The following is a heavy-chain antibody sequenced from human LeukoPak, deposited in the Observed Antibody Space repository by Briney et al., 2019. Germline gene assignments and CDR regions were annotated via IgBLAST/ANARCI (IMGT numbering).Heavy chain of an antibody. J-gene: IGHJ4*02. D-gene: IGHD1-26*01. CDR2: IYYSGST. Sequence: SETLSLTCTVSGGSISSSSYYWGWIRQPPGKGLEWIGSIYYSGSTYYNPSLKSRVTISVDTSKNQFSLKLSSVTAADTAVYYCARFSGSYFFDYWAREPWSPSPQ. CDR1: GGSISSSSYY. CDR3: ARFSGSYFFDY. V-gene: IGHV4-39*07.